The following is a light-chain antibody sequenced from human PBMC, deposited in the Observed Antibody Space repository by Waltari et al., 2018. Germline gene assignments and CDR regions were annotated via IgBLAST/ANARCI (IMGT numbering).Light chain of an antibody. CDR3: QQYNSYSYVS. J-gene: IGKJ2*03. V-gene: IGKV1-5*03. Sequence: DIQMTQSPSTLSASVGDRVTITCRASQSISSWLAWYQQKPGKAPQPLIYKASSFESGVPSRFSGSGSETEFTLTISSLQPDDFATYYCQQYNSYSYVSFGQGTKLEIK. CDR2: KAS. CDR1: QSISSW.